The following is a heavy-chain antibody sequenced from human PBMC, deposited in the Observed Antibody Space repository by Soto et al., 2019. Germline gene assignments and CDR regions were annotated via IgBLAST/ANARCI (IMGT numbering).Heavy chain of an antibody. Sequence: QVQLVQSGAEVKKPGASVKVSCQASGYTFTGYYMHWVRQAPGPGLGWMGWINPNRGGTNHAQKVQGRVTMTTDTSISTAYMELSRLRSDDTAVYYCARGSRSQGDHLDYYYGMDVWGQGTTVTVSS. D-gene: IGHD6-6*01. V-gene: IGHV1-2*02. CDR2: INPNRGGT. J-gene: IGHJ6*02. CDR3: ARGSRSQGDHLDYYYGMDV. CDR1: GYTFTGYY.